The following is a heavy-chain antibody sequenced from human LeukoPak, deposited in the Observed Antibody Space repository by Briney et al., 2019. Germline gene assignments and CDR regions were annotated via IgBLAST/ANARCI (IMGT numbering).Heavy chain of an antibody. J-gene: IGHJ4*02. D-gene: IGHD3-10*01. CDR3: AKGRIEGDAY. V-gene: IGHV3-74*01. CDR2: INSDGSTT. CDR1: GFTFSSYW. Sequence: PGGSLRLSCAASGFTFSSYWMHWVRQAPGKGLVWVSRINSDGSTTIYADSVKGRFTISRDNATNTLYLQMNSLRAEDTAVYYCAKGRIEGDAYWGQGTLVTVSS.